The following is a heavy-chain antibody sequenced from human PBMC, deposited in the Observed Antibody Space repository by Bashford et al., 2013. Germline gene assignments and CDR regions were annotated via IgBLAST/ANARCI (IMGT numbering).Heavy chain of an antibody. CDR2: IYASEST. Sequence: SETLSLTCTVSGDSFSSYYWMWIRQPAGKGLEWIGRIYASESTNYNPSLRSRATMSVDTPRSQFSLRLISVTAADTAVYFCARGSRLSSGWTSWYFFDSVGPGNPGHRLL. V-gene: IGHV4-4*07. D-gene: IGHD6-19*01. CDR1: GDSFSSYY. J-gene: IGHJ4*02. CDR3: ARGSRLSSGWTSWYFFDS.